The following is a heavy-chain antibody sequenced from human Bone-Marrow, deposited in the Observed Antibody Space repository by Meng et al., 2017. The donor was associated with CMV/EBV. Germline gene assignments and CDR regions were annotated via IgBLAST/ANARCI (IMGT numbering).Heavy chain of an antibody. Sequence: LTCTVSGASISPYYWSWIRQPPGKGLQWIGYIYNSGSSRSNPSLESRVTISADTSTNQFSLKLSSLTAADTAVYYCARGVPTIGILVDWGQGTLVTVSS. D-gene: IGHD5-12*01. V-gene: IGHV4-59*01. CDR3: ARGVPTIGILVD. CDR1: GASISPYY. CDR2: IYNSGSS. J-gene: IGHJ4*02.